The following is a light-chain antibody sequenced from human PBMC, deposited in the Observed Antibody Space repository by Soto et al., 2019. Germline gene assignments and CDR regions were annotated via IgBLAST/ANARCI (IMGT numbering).Light chain of an antibody. CDR3: QQYFSTPT. Sequence: DIVMTQSPDSLAVSLGERATINCKSSQRVLYSSNNKNDLAWYQQKPGQPPKLLIYWASTRESGVPDRFSGSGSGTDFTLTISSLQAEDVAVYYCQQYFSTPTFGPGTNVDIK. J-gene: IGKJ3*01. V-gene: IGKV4-1*01. CDR1: QRVLYSSNNKND. CDR2: WAS.